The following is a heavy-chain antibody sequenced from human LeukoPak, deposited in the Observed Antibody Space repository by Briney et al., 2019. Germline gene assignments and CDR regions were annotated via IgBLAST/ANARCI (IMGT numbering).Heavy chain of an antibody. J-gene: IGHJ1*01. D-gene: IGHD3-22*01. CDR1: GFTFGNYW. CDR2: ISGSGGST. CDR3: AKPQYYYDSSGYYSEYFQH. Sequence: PGGSLRLSCAASGFTFGNYWMSWVRQAPGKGLEWVSAISGSGGSTYYADSVKGRFTISRDNSKNTLYLQMNSLRAEDTAVYYCAKPQYYYDSSGYYSEYFQHWGQGTLVTVSS. V-gene: IGHV3-23*01.